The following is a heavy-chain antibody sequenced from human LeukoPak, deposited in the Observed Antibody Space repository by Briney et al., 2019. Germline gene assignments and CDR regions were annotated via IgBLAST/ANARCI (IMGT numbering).Heavy chain of an antibody. D-gene: IGHD5-24*01. CDR3: ARSPMGTPLLPYYYYYMDV. CDR2: ISYSGNT. V-gene: IGHV4-59*01. J-gene: IGHJ6*03. Sequence: SETLSPTCTVSGGSISSFYWSWIRKPPGKGLQWFGEISYSGNTNYNPSLKSRVAISIDTSKNQVSLRLSSVTAADTAVYYCARSPMGTPLLPYYYYYMDVWGKGTTVTVSS. CDR1: GGSISSFY.